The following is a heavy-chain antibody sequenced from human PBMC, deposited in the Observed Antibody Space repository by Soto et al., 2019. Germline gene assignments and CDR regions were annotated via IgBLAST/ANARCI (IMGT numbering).Heavy chain of an antibody. V-gene: IGHV3-33*01. CDR2: IWYDGGEK. J-gene: IGHJ5*02. Sequence: QVQLVESGGGVVQPGGSLRLSCAASGFTFSSYGMHWVRQAPGKGLEWVAVIWYDGGEKYYADSVKGRFTISRDNSKNTLSLQMNNLSAEDTAVYYCARYVSSRYNNWIDPWGQGTVVTVSS. CDR1: GFTFSSYG. CDR3: ARYVSSRYNNWIDP. D-gene: IGHD6-13*01.